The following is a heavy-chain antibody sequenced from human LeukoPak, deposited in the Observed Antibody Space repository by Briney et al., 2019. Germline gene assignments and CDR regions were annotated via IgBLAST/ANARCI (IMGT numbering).Heavy chain of an antibody. V-gene: IGHV3-23*01. CDR3: AKDRYTSSSHRVDY. Sequence: GRSLRLSCAASGFTFSSYGMHWVRQAPGKGLEWVSGVSGSGDTTSYADSVKGRFTISRDNSKNTLYLQMNSLRAEDTAVYYCAKDRYTSSSHRVDYWGQGTLVTVSS. D-gene: IGHD6-6*01. CDR1: GFTFSSYG. CDR2: VSGSGDTT. J-gene: IGHJ4*02.